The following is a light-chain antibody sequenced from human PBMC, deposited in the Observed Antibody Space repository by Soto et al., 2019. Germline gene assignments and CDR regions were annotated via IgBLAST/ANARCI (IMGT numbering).Light chain of an antibody. Sequence: DIQMTQSPSSLSASVGDRITITCRASQSISKYLNWYQHKPGKAPNLLIYATSNLQSGVPSRFSGSGSGTDFTLTISSLQPEDFATYYCQQSYTIPLAFGGGTKVDIK. CDR2: ATS. CDR3: QQSYTIPLA. J-gene: IGKJ4*01. CDR1: QSISKY. V-gene: IGKV1-39*01.